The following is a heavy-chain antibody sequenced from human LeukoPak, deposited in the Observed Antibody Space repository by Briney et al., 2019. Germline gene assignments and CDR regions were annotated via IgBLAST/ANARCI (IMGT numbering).Heavy chain of an antibody. J-gene: IGHJ4*02. CDR3: VRLNIYGFV. D-gene: IGHD5-18*01. Sequence: PGGSLRLSCAASGFTFSNFEMTWVRQAPEKGLELVSYISSSGSAIYYGDSAKGRFTISRDNAKNSLYLQMNSLRAEDTAVYYCVRLNIYGFVWGQGTLVTVSS. CDR1: GFTFSNFE. V-gene: IGHV3-48*03. CDR2: ISSSGSAI.